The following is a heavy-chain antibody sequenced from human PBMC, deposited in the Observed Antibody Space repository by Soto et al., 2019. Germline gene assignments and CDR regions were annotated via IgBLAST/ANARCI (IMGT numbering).Heavy chain of an antibody. CDR1: GGTFSSYA. Sequence: GASVKVSCKASGGTFSSYAISWVRQAPGQGLEWMGGIIPIFGTANYAQKFQGRVTITADESTSTAYMELSSLRSEDTAVYYCARRHNYGMDVWGQGTTVTVSS. CDR3: ARRHNYGMDV. CDR2: IIPIFGTA. V-gene: IGHV1-69*13. J-gene: IGHJ6*02.